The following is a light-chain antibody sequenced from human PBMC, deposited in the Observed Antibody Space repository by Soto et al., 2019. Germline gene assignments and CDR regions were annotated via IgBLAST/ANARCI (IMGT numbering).Light chain of an antibody. CDR2: AAS. CDR1: QGISNY. CDR3: QKYNSAPWT. Sequence: DVQITQSPSSLSASVGDRVTITCRASQGISNYLAWYQQKPGTVPKLLISAASTLQTGVPSRFSGGGSGTDFTLTISSLQPEDVATYYCQKYNSAPWTFGQGTKVDI. V-gene: IGKV1-27*01. J-gene: IGKJ1*01.